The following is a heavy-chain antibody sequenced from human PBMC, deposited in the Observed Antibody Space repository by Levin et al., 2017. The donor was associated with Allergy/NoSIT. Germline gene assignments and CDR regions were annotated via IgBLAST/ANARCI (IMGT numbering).Heavy chain of an antibody. Sequence: GESLKISCAASGFTFSSYAMSWVRQAPGKGLEWVSAISGSGGSTYYADSVKGRFTISRDNSKNTLYLQMNSLRAEDTAVYYCAKGWAGTVTYFLYYLDYWGQGTLVTVSS. CDR1: GFTFSSYA. CDR3: AKGWAGTVTYFLYYLDY. J-gene: IGHJ4*02. V-gene: IGHV3-23*01. D-gene: IGHD4-17*01. CDR2: ISGSGGST.